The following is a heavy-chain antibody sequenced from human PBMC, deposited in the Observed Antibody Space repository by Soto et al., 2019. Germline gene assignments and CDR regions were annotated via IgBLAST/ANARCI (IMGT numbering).Heavy chain of an antibody. V-gene: IGHV4-59*01. D-gene: IGHD6-19*01. J-gene: IGHJ5*02. Sequence: AETLSLTCTVSGGSISNNYWSWIRQPPGKGLEWIGYIYNRGNTNYNPSLKSRATISVDTSKNQFSLKLTSVTAADTAVYYCARAGGWYADWSELWGQGTLVSVSS. CDR1: GGSISNNY. CDR2: IYNRGNT. CDR3: ARAGGWYADWSEL.